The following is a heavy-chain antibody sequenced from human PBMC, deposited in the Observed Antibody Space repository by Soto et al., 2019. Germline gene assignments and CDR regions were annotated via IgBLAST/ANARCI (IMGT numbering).Heavy chain of an antibody. CDR3: ARQASTIVVVPAAIESVPGFDP. J-gene: IGHJ5*02. V-gene: IGHV4-59*08. CDR2: IYYSGST. CDR1: GGSISSYY. D-gene: IGHD2-2*01. Sequence: QVQLQESGPGLVKPSETLSLTCTVSGGSISSYYWSWIRQPPGKGLEWIGYIYYSGSTNYNPSLKRRVPISVDTAKNQFSLKRSSGTAADTAVYYCARQASTIVVVPAAIESVPGFDPWGQGTLVTVSS.